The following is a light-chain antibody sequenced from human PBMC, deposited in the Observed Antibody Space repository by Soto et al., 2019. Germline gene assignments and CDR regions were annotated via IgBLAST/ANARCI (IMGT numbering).Light chain of an antibody. V-gene: IGKV1-5*03. J-gene: IGKJ4*01. Sequence: DLQLTQSPSTLSASVGDRVTITCRASQSISSWLAWYQQKPGKAPNLLFYKASTLQGGVPSRFTASGSGTEFTRTSSSLPPDDVATCDGEQYDSYALSCGGATKVVIK. CDR2: KAS. CDR3: EQYDSYALS. CDR1: QSISSW.